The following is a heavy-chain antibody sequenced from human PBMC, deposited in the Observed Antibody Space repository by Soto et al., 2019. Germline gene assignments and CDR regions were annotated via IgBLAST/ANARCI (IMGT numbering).Heavy chain of an antibody. Sequence: GASVKVSCKASGYTFTSYGISWVRQAPGQGPEWMGWISAYNGNTNYAQKLQGRVTMTTDTSTSTAYMELRSLRSDDTAVYYCARVLWFGLQYYYGMDVWGQGTTVTVSS. D-gene: IGHD3-10*01. CDR3: ARVLWFGLQYYYGMDV. V-gene: IGHV1-18*04. J-gene: IGHJ6*02. CDR1: GYTFTSYG. CDR2: ISAYNGNT.